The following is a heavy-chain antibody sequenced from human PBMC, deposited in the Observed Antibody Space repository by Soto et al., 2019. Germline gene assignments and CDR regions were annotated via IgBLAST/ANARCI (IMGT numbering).Heavy chain of an antibody. CDR3: ARRHGDYDFDY. D-gene: IGHD4-17*01. CDR2: INHSGST. J-gene: IGHJ4*02. V-gene: IGHV4-34*01. Sequence: SETLSLTCAVYGGSFSGYYWSWIRQPPGKGLEWIGEINHSGSTNYNPSLKSRVTISVDTSKNQFSLKLSSVTAADTAVYYCARRHGDYDFDYWGQGTLVTVSS. CDR1: GGSFSGYY.